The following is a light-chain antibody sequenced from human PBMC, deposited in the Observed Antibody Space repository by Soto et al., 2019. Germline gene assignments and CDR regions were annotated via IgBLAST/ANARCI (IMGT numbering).Light chain of an antibody. CDR1: QGIRNY. V-gene: IGKV1-27*01. CDR2: TAS. Sequence: DIQMTQSPSSLSSSVGDRVTITCRASQGIRNYLAWYQQRPGKVPKLLIYTASTLQSGVPSRFSGSGSGTDFTLTISSLQPEDVATYYCQKYNSAPHTFGPGTKVDI. J-gene: IGKJ3*01. CDR3: QKYNSAPHT.